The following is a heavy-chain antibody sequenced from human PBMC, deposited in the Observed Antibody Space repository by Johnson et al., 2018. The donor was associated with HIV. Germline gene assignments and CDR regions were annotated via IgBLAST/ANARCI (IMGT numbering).Heavy chain of an antibody. Sequence: EMQLVESGGGLVQPGGSLRLSCAASGFTFSSYWMSWVRQAPGKGLEWVANIKQDGSEKYYVDSVKGRFTISRDNAKNSLYLQMNSLRAEDTAVYYCARVRWGLPEDALDIWGQGTMVTVSS. J-gene: IGHJ3*02. CDR3: ARVRWGLPEDALDI. CDR1: GFTFSSYW. CDR2: IKQDGSEK. V-gene: IGHV3-7*01. D-gene: IGHD1-26*01.